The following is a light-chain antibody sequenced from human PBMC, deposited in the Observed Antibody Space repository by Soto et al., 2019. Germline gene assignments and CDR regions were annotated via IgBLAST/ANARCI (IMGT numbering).Light chain of an antibody. CDR3: QSYDASNQV. Sequence: NFMLTQPHSVSESPGKTVTISFTRSSGNIASNYVQWYQQRPVSAPTTVIYEDNQRPSGVPDRFSGSIDSSSNSAALTISGLKTEDEADYYCQSYDASNQVFGGGTKLTVL. CDR1: SGNIASNY. J-gene: IGLJ3*02. V-gene: IGLV6-57*03. CDR2: EDN.